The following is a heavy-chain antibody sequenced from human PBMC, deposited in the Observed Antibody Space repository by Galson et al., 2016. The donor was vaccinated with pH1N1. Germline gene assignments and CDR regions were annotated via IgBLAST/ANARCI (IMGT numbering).Heavy chain of an antibody. J-gene: IGHJ4*02. V-gene: IGHV3-23*01. CDR2: ISGSGRDT. Sequence: SLRLSCAASGFTFNKYAMTWVRQAPGKGLEWVSAISGSGRDTYYADSVKGRFTISRDNSKDTVYLQMNSLTVEDTARYYCAKVPRRGFTAYGVDSRGQGTLVTVSS. D-gene: IGHD5-12*01. CDR1: GFTFNKYA. CDR3: AKVPRRGFTAYGVDS.